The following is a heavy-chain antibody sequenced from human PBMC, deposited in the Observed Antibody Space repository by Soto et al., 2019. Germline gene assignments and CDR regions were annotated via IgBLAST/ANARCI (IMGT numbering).Heavy chain of an antibody. CDR1: GGSISSSSYY. CDR3: ARHYALSFFDD. V-gene: IGHV4-39*01. Sequence: SETLSLTCTVSGGSISSSSYYWGWIRQPPGKGLEWIGSIYYSGSTYYNPSLKSRVTISVDTSKNQFSLKLSSVTAADTAVYYCARHYALSFFDDWGQGTLVTVSS. D-gene: IGHD4-17*01. J-gene: IGHJ4*02. CDR2: IYYSGST.